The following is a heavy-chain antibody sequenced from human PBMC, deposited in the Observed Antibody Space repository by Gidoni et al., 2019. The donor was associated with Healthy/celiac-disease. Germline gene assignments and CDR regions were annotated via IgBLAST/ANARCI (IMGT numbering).Heavy chain of an antibody. Sequence: EVPLLESGGGLVQPGGSLRLSCAASGFPFSIYAMCWVRQAPGKGLEWVSASSGSGGSTYYADSVKGRFTISRDNSKNTLYLQMNSLRAEDTAVYYCAKAGYDFWSGYYTGRPYYYGMDVWGQGTTVTVSS. CDR1: GFPFSIYA. D-gene: IGHD3-3*01. J-gene: IGHJ6*02. CDR3: AKAGYDFWSGYYTGRPYYYGMDV. CDR2: SSGSGGST. V-gene: IGHV3-23*01.